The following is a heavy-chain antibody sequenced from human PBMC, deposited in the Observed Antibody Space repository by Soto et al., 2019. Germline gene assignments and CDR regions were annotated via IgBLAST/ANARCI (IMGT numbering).Heavy chain of an antibody. CDR2: IYYSGST. V-gene: IGHV4-59*01. CDR1: GGSISSYY. Sequence: SETLSLTCTVSGGSISSYYWSWIRQPPGKGLEWIGYIYYSGSTNYNPSLKSRVTISVDTSKNQFSLRLSSVTAADTAVYYCVRGFYDSGGYSSPFDYWGQGILVTVSS. CDR3: VRGFYDSGGYSSPFDY. D-gene: IGHD3-22*01. J-gene: IGHJ4*02.